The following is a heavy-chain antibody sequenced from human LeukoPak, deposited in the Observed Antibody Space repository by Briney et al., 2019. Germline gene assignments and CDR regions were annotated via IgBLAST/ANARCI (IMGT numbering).Heavy chain of an antibody. V-gene: IGHV4-61*02. CDR2: IYTSGST. Sequence: PSETLSLTCTVSGGSISSGSYYWSWIRQPAWKGLEWIGRIYTSGSTNYNPSLKGRVTISVDTSKNQVSLKLSSVTAADTAVYYCARDNGSGWYSVPNWFDPWGQGTLVTVSS. CDR3: ARDNGSGWYSVPNWFDP. CDR1: GGSISSGSYY. J-gene: IGHJ5*02. D-gene: IGHD6-19*01.